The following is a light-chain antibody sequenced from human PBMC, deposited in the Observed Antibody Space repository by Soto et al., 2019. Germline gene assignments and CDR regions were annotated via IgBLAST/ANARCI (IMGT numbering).Light chain of an antibody. CDR1: QTIGSRY. CDR2: GAS. J-gene: IGKJ4*01. CDR3: QHYVSSPLT. Sequence: DIALTQSPGTLSLSPGERATLSCRASQTIGSRYLAWYQQKPGQRPRLLIYGASSRATGIPDRFSGSGSGTDFTLTISRLQPEDFAVYYCQHYVSSPLTFGGGTKLEIK. V-gene: IGKV3-20*01.